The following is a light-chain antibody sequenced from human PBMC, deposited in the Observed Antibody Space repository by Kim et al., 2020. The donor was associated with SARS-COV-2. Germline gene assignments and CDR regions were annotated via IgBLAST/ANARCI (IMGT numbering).Light chain of an antibody. CDR1: RFTIGTQH. Sequence: LRIISCRSRRRFTIGTQHVNWYQQLPAAATKRRIDRGKRRPQGVPERFFGSKCGTTGSLSIIGLQSDDEAGYCCAAWDDRLNVVLFGGGTQLTVL. V-gene: IGLV1-44*01. CDR2: RGK. J-gene: IGLJ2*01. CDR3: AAWDDRLNVVL.